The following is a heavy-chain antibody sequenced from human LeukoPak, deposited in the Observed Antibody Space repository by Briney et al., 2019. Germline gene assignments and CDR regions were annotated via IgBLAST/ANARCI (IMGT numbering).Heavy chain of an antibody. D-gene: IGHD3-22*01. J-gene: IGHJ5*02. CDR2: INHSGST. CDR1: GGSISSYY. V-gene: IGHV4-34*01. CDR3: ARQFYYYDSSGYYYWFDP. Sequence: SETLSLTCTVSGGSISSYYWSWIRQPPGKGLEWIGEINHSGSTNYNPSLKSRVTISVDTSKNQFSLKLSSVTAADTAVYYCARQFYYYDSSGYYYWFDPWGQGTLVTVSS.